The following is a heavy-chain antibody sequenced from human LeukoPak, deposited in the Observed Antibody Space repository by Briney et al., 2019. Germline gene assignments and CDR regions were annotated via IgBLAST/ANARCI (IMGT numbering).Heavy chain of an antibody. V-gene: IGHV4-31*03. Sequence: PSETLSLTCNVSGASVSSGGYYWSWIRQHPGKGLEWIGYIYYSGSTYYNPSLKSRVTISVDTSKNQFSLKLSSVTAADTAVYYCARDRMELRPGYSGYDWDYYYYGMDVWGQGTTVTVSS. CDR3: ARDRMELRPGYSGYDWDYYYYGMDV. D-gene: IGHD5-12*01. J-gene: IGHJ6*02. CDR1: GASVSSGGYY. CDR2: IYYSGST.